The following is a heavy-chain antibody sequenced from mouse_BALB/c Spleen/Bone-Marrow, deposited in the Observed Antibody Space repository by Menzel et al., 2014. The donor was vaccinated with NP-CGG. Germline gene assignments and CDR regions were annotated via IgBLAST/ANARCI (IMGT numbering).Heavy chain of an antibody. CDR3: ARAGNYWYFDV. J-gene: IGHJ1*01. V-gene: IGHV1-87*01. D-gene: IGHD2-1*01. Sequence: VPLQQSGAELARPGASVKLSRKASGYTFTGYWMQWVKQRPGQGLEWIGAIYPGDGDTRYTQKFKGKATLTADKSSSTAYMQLSSLASEDSAVYYCARAGNYWYFDVWGAGTTVTVSS. CDR2: IYPGDGDT. CDR1: GYTFTGYW.